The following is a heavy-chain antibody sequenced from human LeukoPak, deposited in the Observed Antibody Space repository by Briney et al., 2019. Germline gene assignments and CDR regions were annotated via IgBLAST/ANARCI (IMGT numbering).Heavy chain of an antibody. CDR3: ARDAQPRPYDSSGYYYVLGY. J-gene: IGHJ4*02. CDR1: GFTFSDYY. CDR2: ISSSGSTI. D-gene: IGHD3-22*01. Sequence: GGSLRLSCAASGFTFSDYYMSWIRQAPGKGLEWVSYISSSGSTIYYADSVKGRFTISRDNAKNSLYLQMNSLRAEDTAVYYCARDAQPRPYDSSGYYYVLGYWGQGTLVTVSS. V-gene: IGHV3-11*01.